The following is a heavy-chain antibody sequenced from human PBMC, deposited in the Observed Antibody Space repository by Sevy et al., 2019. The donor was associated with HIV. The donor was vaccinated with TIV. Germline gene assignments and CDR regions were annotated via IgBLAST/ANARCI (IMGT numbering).Heavy chain of an antibody. V-gene: IGHV3-48*02. CDR3: ATEGRDSSGYYFLYYY. J-gene: IGHJ4*02. D-gene: IGHD3-22*01. CDR2: ISSRGDII. Sequence: GGSLRLSCAASGFTFSSYSMNGVRQAPCKGLEWVSYISSRGDIIYYADSVKGRFTISRDNAKNSLFLQMNSLRDEDTAVYYCATEGRDSSGYYFLYYYWGQGTLVTVSS. CDR1: GFTFSSYS.